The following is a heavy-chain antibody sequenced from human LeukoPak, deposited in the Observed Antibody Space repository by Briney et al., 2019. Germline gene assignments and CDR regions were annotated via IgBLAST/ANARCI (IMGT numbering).Heavy chain of an antibody. CDR2: IIPIFGTA. J-gene: IGHJ4*02. D-gene: IGHD5-18*01. Sequence: ASVKVSCKASGYTFAKHAIHWVRQAPGQGLEWMGGIIPIFGTANYAQKFQGRVTITADESTSTAYMELSSLRSEDTAVYYCASLQGGYSYGNDYWGQGTLVTVSS. CDR1: GYTFAKHA. CDR3: ASLQGGYSYGNDY. V-gene: IGHV1-69*13.